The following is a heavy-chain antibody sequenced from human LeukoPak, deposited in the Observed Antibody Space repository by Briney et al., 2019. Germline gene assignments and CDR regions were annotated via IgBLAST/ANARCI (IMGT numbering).Heavy chain of an antibody. CDR1: GFTFSSYS. CDR3: ARGPPVSGGSRCEFDY. D-gene: IGHD2-15*01. Sequence: PGGSLRLSCAASGFTFSSYSMNWVRQAPGKGLEWVSSISSSSSYIYYADSVKGRFTISRDNAKNSLYLQMNSLRAEDTAVYYCARGPPVSGGSRCEFDYWGQGTLVTVSS. J-gene: IGHJ4*02. CDR2: ISSSSSYI. V-gene: IGHV3-21*01.